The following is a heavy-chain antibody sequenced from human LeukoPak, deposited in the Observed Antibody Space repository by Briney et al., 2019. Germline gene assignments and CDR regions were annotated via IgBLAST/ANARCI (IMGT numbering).Heavy chain of an antibody. Sequence: GGSLRLSCAASGFTFKCYWMSWVRQPPGEGLEWVANIKLDGSKTFYVDSVRGRFTISRDNANSSLYLQMSSLRAEDTAVYFCARHRGSGWFLTYSDDWGQGAMVTVSS. J-gene: IGHJ4*02. CDR3: ARHRGSGWFLTYSDD. CDR1: GFTFKCYW. D-gene: IGHD6-19*01. CDR2: IKLDGSKT. V-gene: IGHV3-7*01.